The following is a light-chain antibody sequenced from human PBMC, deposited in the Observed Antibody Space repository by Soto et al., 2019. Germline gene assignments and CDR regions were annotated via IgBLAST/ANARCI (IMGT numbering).Light chain of an antibody. V-gene: IGKV1-12*01. CDR3: QQANSFPPL. Sequence: DIQMTQPPSPLSASVGDRVTLTCRASQSISSWLAWYQQKPGKAPKLLIYAASSLQSGVPSRFSGSGSGTDFTLTISSLQPEDFATYYCQQANSFPPLFGPGTKVDIK. CDR1: QSISSW. J-gene: IGKJ3*01. CDR2: AAS.